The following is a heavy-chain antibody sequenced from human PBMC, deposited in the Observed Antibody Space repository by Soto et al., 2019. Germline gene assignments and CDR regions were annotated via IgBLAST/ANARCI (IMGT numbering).Heavy chain of an antibody. CDR3: ARASGYRAHDGRDV. V-gene: IGHV3-48*02. CDR2: IGSGSATI. J-gene: IGHJ6*02. Sequence: EVQLVESGGGLVQPGGSLRLSCAASGFTFSSYAMNWVRQAPGKGLEWVSYIGSGSATIYYADSVKGRFTVSRGNAKNSLYLQMNSLRDEDTAVFDCARASGYRAHDGRDVWGQGTTVTVSS. CDR1: GFTFSSYA. D-gene: IGHD6-13*01.